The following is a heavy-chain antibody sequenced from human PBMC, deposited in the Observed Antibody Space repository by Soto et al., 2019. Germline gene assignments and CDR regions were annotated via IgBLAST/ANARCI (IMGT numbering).Heavy chain of an antibody. CDR2: IYPGDSDT. D-gene: IGHD1-26*01. CDR1: GYSFTSYW. Sequence: PGGSLKITCKVSGYSFTSYWNGWVRQMPGKGLEWMGIIYPGDSDTRYSPSFQGQVTISADKSISTAYLQWSSLKASDTAMYYCARVRIVGATDDAFDIWGQGTMVTVSS. J-gene: IGHJ3*02. V-gene: IGHV5-51*01. CDR3: ARVRIVGATDDAFDI.